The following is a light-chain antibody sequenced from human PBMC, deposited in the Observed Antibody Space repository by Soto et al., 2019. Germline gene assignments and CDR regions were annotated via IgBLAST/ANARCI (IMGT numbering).Light chain of an antibody. V-gene: IGKV1-5*01. Sequence: DIQMNKSPSTLSAYVEDRVIITCRASQSISSWLAWYQQKPGKVPNLLIYDASNLESGVPLRFSGSGSGTEFTLTISSLQPDDFATYYCQQYQSSWTFGQGAKVDI. CDR2: DAS. J-gene: IGKJ1*01. CDR1: QSISSW. CDR3: QQYQSSWT.